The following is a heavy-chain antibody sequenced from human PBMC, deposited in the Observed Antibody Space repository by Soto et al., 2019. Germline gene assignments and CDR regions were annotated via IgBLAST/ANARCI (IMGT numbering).Heavy chain of an antibody. CDR3: ARVGSSWYFGRYGMDV. J-gene: IGHJ6*02. CDR2: IYTSGST. V-gene: IGHV4-4*07. D-gene: IGHD6-13*01. CDR1: GGSISSYY. Sequence: KTSETLSLTCTVSGGSISSYYWSWIRQPAGKGLEWIGRIYTSGSTNYNPSLKSRVTMSVDTSKNQFSLKLSSVTAADTAVYYCARVGSSWYFGRYGMDVWGQGTTVTVSS.